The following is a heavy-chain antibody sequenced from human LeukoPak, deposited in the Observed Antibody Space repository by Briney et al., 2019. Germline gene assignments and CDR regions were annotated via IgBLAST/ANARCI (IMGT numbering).Heavy chain of an antibody. CDR2: ISSSGSTI. Sequence: GGSLRLSCAASGFTFSSYSMNWVRQAPGKGLEWVSSISSSGSTIYYADSVKGRFTISRDNAKNSLYLQMSSLRAEDTAVYYCASLNYGSGSYYNVRYYGMDVWGQGTTVTVSS. J-gene: IGHJ6*02. V-gene: IGHV3-21*04. CDR1: GFTFSSYS. CDR3: ASLNYGSGSYYNVRYYGMDV. D-gene: IGHD3-10*01.